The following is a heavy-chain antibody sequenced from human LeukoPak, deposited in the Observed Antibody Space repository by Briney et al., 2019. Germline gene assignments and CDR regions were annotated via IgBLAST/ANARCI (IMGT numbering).Heavy chain of an antibody. J-gene: IGHJ4*02. Sequence: PSETLSLTCTVSGGSVSSAGYYWSWIRQPPGKGLEWIGYIYYSGSTNYNPSLKSRVAISVDTSKNQFSLKLSSVTAADTAVYYCARVLGLNVDYRGQGTLVTVSS. CDR3: ARVLGLNVDY. CDR2: IYYSGST. D-gene: IGHD2-15*01. V-gene: IGHV4-61*08. CDR1: GGSVSSAGYY.